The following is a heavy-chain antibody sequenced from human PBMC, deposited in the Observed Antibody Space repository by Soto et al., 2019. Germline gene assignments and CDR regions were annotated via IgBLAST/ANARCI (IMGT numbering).Heavy chain of an antibody. CDR3: ARDKRDLRFLEWSYYFDY. D-gene: IGHD3-3*01. J-gene: IGHJ4*02. CDR1: GFTFSSCA. CDR2: ISYDGSNK. Sequence: QVQLVESGGGVVQPGRSLRLSCAASGFTFSSCAIHWVRQAPGKGLEWVALISYDGSNKYYADSVKGRFTISRDNSKNTXXLQMNSLRAEDTAVYYCARDKRDLRFLEWSYYFDYWGQGTLVTVSS. V-gene: IGHV3-30-3*01.